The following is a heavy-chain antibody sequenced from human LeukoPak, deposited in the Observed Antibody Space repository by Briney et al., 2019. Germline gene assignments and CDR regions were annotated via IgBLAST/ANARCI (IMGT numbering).Heavy chain of an antibody. V-gene: IGHV1-69*13. CDR1: GYTFTSNY. CDR3: ARTYSSGWYD. Sequence: ASVKVSCKASGYTFTSNYIHWVRQAPGQGLEWMGGVIPIFGAANYAQKFQGRVTITADESTSTAYMELSSLRSEDTAVYYCARTYSSGWYDWGQGTLVTVSS. CDR2: VIPIFGAA. D-gene: IGHD6-19*01. J-gene: IGHJ4*02.